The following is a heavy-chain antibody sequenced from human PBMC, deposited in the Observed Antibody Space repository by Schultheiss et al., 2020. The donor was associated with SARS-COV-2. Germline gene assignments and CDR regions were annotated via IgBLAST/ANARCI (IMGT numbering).Heavy chain of an antibody. CDR2: IFYSGNT. CDR3: ARCSSGYYGFDS. D-gene: IGHD3-22*01. J-gene: IGHJ4*02. CDR1: GGSIRSYY. V-gene: IGHV4-59*01. Sequence: SETLSLTCTVPGGSIRSYYWSWIRQHPGKDLEWVGYIFYSGNTDYNPSLKSRLTISVDTSKNQFSLKLRSVTAADTAVYFCARCSSGYYGFDSWGQGTLVTVSS.